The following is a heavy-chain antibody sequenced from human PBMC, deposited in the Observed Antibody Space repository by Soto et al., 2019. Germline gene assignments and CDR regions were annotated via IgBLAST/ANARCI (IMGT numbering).Heavy chain of an antibody. V-gene: IGHV3-23*01. D-gene: IGHD1-26*01. Sequence: EVQLLESGGGFVQPGGSLRLSCAASGFTFSSYGMSWVRQAPGKGLEWVSSINNSGSRTYHADSVKGRFTISRDNSKNTLYLQMNSLRAEDTPVYYCAKARTDQSGTYFPFDYWGQGTLVTVSS. CDR1: GFTFSSYG. CDR2: INNSGSRT. CDR3: AKARTDQSGTYFPFDY. J-gene: IGHJ4*02.